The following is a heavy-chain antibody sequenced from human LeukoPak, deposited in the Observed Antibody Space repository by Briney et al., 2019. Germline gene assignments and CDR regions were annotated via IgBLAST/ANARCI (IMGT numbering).Heavy chain of an antibody. CDR2: LSYDGSNK. D-gene: IGHD3-22*01. CDR1: GFTFSSYA. J-gene: IGHJ4*02. CDR3: ASQKVSHYCDSSGYSASFDY. Sequence: GGSLRLSCAASGFTFSSYAMHWVRQAPGKGLEWVAVLSYDGSNKYYADSVKGRFTISRDNSKNTLYLQMNSLRAEDTAVYYCASQKVSHYCDSSGYSASFDYWGQGTLVTVSS. V-gene: IGHV3-30-3*01.